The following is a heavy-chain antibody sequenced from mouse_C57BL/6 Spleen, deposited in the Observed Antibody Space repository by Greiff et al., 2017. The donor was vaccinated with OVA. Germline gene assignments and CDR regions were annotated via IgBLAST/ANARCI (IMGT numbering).Heavy chain of an antibody. CDR3: AREGLPGPFDY. J-gene: IGHJ2*01. CDR2: INPSNGGT. V-gene: IGHV1-53*01. CDR1: GYTFTSYW. Sequence: QVHVKQSGTELVKPGASVKLSCKASGYTFTSYWMHWVKQRPGQGLEWIGNINPSNGGTNYNEKFKSKATLTVDKSSSTAYMQLSSLTSEDSAVYYCAREGLPGPFDYWGQGTTLTVSS. D-gene: IGHD2-10*01.